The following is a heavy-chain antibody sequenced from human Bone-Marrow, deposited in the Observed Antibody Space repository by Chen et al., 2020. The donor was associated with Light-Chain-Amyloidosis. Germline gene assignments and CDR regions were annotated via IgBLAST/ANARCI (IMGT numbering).Heavy chain of an antibody. CDR2: INPNSGGT. CDR1: GYTFTGYY. CDR3: ARGPQQLLLDR. D-gene: IGHD6-6*01. V-gene: IGHV1-2*02. J-gene: IGHJ5*02. Sequence: QVQLAQSGAEVKKPGASVKVSCKASGYTFTGYYIHWVRQAPGQGLEWMGWINPNSGGTNYAQNFQGRVTLTRDTSITTGYMELNRLRSDDTAVYYCARGPQQLLLDRWGQGALVTVSS.